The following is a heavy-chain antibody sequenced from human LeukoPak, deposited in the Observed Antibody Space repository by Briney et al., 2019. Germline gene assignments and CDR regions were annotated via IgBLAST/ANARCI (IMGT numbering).Heavy chain of an antibody. J-gene: IGHJ4*02. CDR2: IIPIFGTA. V-gene: IGHV1-69*13. CDR1: GGTFSSYA. CDR3: ARDLKSSGWRRSANEGFDY. D-gene: IGHD6-19*01. Sequence: SVTVSCKASGGTFSSYAISWVRQAPGQGLEWMGGIIPIFGTANYAQKFQGRVTITADESTSTAYMELSSLRSEDTAVYYCARDLKSSGWRRSANEGFDYWGQGTLVTVSS.